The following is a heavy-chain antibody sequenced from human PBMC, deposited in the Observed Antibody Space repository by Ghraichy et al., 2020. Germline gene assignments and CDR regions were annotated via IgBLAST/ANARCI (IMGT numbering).Heavy chain of an antibody. CDR3: AKERDTSGYYSFRGDYYGMDV. CDR1: GFTFSRYG. D-gene: IGHD3-22*01. V-gene: IGHV3-30*18. J-gene: IGHJ6*02. Sequence: GGSLRLSCAASGFTFSRYGMHWVRQAPGKGLEWVAVISYDGNSKYSPDYRFTISRDNSKKTLDLQMNSLRAEDTAVYYCAKERDTSGYYSFRGDYYGMDVWGQGTTVAVSS. CDR2: ISYDGNSK.